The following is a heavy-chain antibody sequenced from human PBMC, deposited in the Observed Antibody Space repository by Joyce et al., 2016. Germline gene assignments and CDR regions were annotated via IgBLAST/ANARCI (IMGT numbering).Heavy chain of an antibody. Sequence: QVQLQQSGPGLVKPSQILSLTCAISGDFVSSNSAAWNWIRQSPSRGLECLGRTFYRSKWYNDYAVSVRSRISINPDTSKTLFSLHLNSVTPEDTAVYYCARDAGFGLDALDIWGQGTMVTVSS. V-gene: IGHV6-1*01. D-gene: IGHD3/OR15-3a*01. J-gene: IGHJ3*02. CDR2: TFYRSKWYN. CDR3: ARDAGFGLDALDI. CDR1: GDFVSSNSAA.